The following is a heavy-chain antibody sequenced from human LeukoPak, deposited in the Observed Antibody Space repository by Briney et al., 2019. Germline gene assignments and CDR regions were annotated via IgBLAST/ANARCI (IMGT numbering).Heavy chain of an antibody. J-gene: IGHJ5*02. Sequence: SVKVSRKASGGTFNSYAISWVRQAPGQGLEWMGGIIPVFGTANYAQKVQGRVTITTDESTTTAYMELSSLRSEDTAVYYCARARSPSSGYLLRDHNWFDPWGQGTLVTVSS. CDR1: GGTFNSYA. V-gene: IGHV1-69*05. D-gene: IGHD3-22*01. CDR3: ARARSPSSGYLLRDHNWFDP. CDR2: IIPVFGTA.